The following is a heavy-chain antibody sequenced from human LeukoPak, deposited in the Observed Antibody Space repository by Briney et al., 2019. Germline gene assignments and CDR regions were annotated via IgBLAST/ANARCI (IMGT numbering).Heavy chain of an antibody. CDR3: ARGSGYLETSDY. J-gene: IGHJ4*02. Sequence: GGSLRLSCAASGFTFSSYAMHWVRQAPGKGLEWVTIISFDGSNKYYADSVKGRFTISRANSKNTLYLQMNSLTTEDTAVYYCARGSGYLETSDYWGQGTLVTVSS. D-gene: IGHD3-22*01. V-gene: IGHV3-30*04. CDR1: GFTFSSYA. CDR2: ISFDGSNK.